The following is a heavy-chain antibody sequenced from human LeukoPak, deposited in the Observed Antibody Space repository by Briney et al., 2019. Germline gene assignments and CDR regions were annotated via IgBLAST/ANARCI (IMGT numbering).Heavy chain of an antibody. CDR3: ARDKGSSGYYSNFDY. CDR1: GFTFSNAW. Sequence: PGGSLRLSCAASGFTFSNAWMSWVRQAPGKGLEWVAVIYSGGSTYYADSVQGRFTVSRDKSKNTLYLQMNSLRAEDTAVYYCARDKGSSGYYSNFDYWGQGTLVTVSS. V-gene: IGHV3-66*02. J-gene: IGHJ4*02. D-gene: IGHD3-22*01. CDR2: IYSGGST.